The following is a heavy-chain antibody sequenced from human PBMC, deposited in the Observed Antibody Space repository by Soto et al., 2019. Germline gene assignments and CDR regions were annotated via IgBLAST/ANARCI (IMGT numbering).Heavy chain of an antibody. Sequence: QLQLQESGSGLVKPSQTLSLTCAVSGGSISSGNAYAWSCIRQPPGKGLEWIGSISHTGRTSYNPSLKGPVAMSVDKSKNQFSLKLSSVTAADMAVYYCARAVAPYLGTWFDPWGQGSLVIVSS. V-gene: IGHV4-30-2*01. CDR1: GGSISSGNAYA. D-gene: IGHD3-16*01. CDR3: ARAVAPYLGTWFDP. J-gene: IGHJ5*02. CDR2: ISHTGRT.